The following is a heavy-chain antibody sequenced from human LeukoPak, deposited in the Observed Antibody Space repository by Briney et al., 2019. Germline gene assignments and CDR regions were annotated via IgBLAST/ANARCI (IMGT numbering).Heavy chain of an antibody. D-gene: IGHD7-27*01. CDR1: GFTFSSYS. J-gene: IGHJ4*02. CDR2: ISSSSSYI. CDR3: ARGPVGTLDY. V-gene: IGHV3-21*01. Sequence: GGSLRLSCAASGFTFSSYSMNWVRQAPGKGLEWVSSISSSSSYIYYADSVKGRFTISRDNAKNSLYVQMNSLRDEDTAVYYCARGPVGTLDYWGQGTLVTVSS.